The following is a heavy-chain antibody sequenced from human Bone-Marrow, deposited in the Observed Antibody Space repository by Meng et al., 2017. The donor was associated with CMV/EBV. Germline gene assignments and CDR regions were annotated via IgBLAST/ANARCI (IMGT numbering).Heavy chain of an antibody. CDR2: IKSKTDGGTT. D-gene: IGHD2-21*01. Sequence: GGSLRLSCAASGFTFSNAWMSWVRQAPGKGLEWVGRIKSKTDGGTTDYAAPVKGRFTISRDDSKNTLYLQMNSLKTEDTAVYYCNTAPFYIPQGYWGQATTVTFSS. CDR3: NTAPFYIPQGY. J-gene: IGHJ6*02. CDR1: GFTFSNAW. V-gene: IGHV3-15*01.